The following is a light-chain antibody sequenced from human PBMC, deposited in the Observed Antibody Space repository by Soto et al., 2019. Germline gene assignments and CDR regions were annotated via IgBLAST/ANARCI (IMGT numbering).Light chain of an antibody. J-gene: IGKJ1*01. V-gene: IGKV3-15*01. Sequence: EIVMTQSPATLSVSPGERATLSCRASQSVSSNLAWYQQKPGQAPRLLIYGASTRATGIPARFSGSGSGTEFTLTISSLQSEDFAVYYCQQYNNWSPLTFGQGTKV. CDR1: QSVSSN. CDR3: QQYNNWSPLT. CDR2: GAS.